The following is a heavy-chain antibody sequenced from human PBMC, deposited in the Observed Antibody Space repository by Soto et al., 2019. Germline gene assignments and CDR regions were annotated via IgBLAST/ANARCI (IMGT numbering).Heavy chain of an antibody. D-gene: IGHD5-18*01. Sequence: PGGSLRLSCTASGFTFGGYGVRWFRQAPGKGLEWVGFIRSKAYSRTTEYAASVRGRFTISRDDSNSIAYLEMNSLKTEDTAVYYCSRSSETPRSDTNTDSWGQALLVTVPP. CDR1: GFTFGGYG. V-gene: IGHV3-49*03. CDR3: SRSSETPRSDTNTDS. J-gene: IGHJ4*02. CDR2: IRSKAYSRTT.